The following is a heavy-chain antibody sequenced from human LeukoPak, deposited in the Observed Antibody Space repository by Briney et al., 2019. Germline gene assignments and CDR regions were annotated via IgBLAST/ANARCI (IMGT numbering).Heavy chain of an antibody. Sequence: ASVKVSCKASGYTFAGYFIHWVRQAPGQGLEWMGRINPHSGVTEYAQKFQGRVTMSRDTSITTAYVEVSRLISDDTAVYYCARLWIQLWQDYWGQGTLVTVSS. V-gene: IGHV1-2*06. CDR3: ARLWIQLWQDY. D-gene: IGHD5-18*01. CDR1: GYTFAGYF. CDR2: INPHSGVT. J-gene: IGHJ4*02.